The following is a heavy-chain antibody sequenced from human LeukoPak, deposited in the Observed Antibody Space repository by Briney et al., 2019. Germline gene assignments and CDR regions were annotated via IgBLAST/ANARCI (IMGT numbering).Heavy chain of an antibody. CDR3: ARQGAAVIPDY. J-gene: IGHJ4*02. V-gene: IGHV4-34*01. CDR1: GGSFSGYY. D-gene: IGHD2-15*01. Sequence: SETLSLTCAVYGGSFSGYYWSWIRQPPGKGLEWIGEINHSGSTNYNPSLKSRVTISVDTSKNQFSLKLSSVTAADTAVYYCARQGAAVIPDYWGQGTLVTVSS. CDR2: INHSGST.